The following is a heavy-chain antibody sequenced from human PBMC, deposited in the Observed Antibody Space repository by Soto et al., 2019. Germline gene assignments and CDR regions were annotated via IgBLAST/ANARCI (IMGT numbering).Heavy chain of an antibody. CDR2: INPNSGGT. D-gene: IGHD6-25*01. CDR3: ARVLGHGAAGRYGMDV. CDR1: GYTFTGYY. Sequence: GASVKVSCKASGYTFTGYYMHWVRQAPGQGLEWMGWINPNSGGTNYAQKFQGWVTMTRDTSISTAYMELSRMRSDDTAVYYCARVLGHGAAGRYGMDVWGQGTTVTVSS. J-gene: IGHJ6*02. V-gene: IGHV1-2*04.